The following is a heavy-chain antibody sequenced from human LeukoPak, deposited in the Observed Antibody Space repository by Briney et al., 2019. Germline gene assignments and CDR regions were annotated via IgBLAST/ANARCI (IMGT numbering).Heavy chain of an antibody. J-gene: IGHJ4*02. CDR1: GGTFSSYA. D-gene: IGHD2-2*03. CDR3: ARGRSPVDIVVVPAALYYFDY. Sequence: SVKVSCKASGGTFSSYAISWVRQAPGQGLEWMGGIIPIFGTANYAQKFQGRVTITADESTSTAYMELSSLRSEDTAVYYCARGRSPVDIVVVPAALYYFDYWGQGTLVTVSS. V-gene: IGHV1-69*13. CDR2: IIPIFGTA.